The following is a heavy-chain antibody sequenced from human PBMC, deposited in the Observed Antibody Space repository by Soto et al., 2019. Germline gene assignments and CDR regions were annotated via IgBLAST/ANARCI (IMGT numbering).Heavy chain of an antibody. CDR2: INVNSGGT. D-gene: IGHD3-16*02. J-gene: IGHJ4*02. V-gene: IGHV1-2*02. CDR1: GYTFTGNY. CDR3: ARGDKSSLYLHLDY. Sequence: QVQLVQSGAEVKKPGASVKVSCKASGYTFTGNYMHWVRQAPGQGVEWMGWINVNSGGTKYAQKVXGXVAXARDTSISTAYMELSRLRSDDTAVYYCARGDKSSLYLHLDYWGQGTVVTVSS.